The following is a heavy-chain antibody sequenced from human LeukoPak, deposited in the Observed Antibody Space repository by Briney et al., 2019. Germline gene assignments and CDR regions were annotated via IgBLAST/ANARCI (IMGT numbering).Heavy chain of an antibody. CDR1: GFPFKNYA. CDR2: ISSSGDRA. J-gene: IGHJ3*02. CDR3: AKISSGYGAFDI. Sequence: PGGSLRLSCAASGFPFKNYAMTWVRQAPGKGLEWVSGISSSGDRADYADSVKGRCTMSRDNSKNTLYLQMNSLRAEDTAVYYCAKISSGYGAFDIWGQGTMVTVSS. V-gene: IGHV3-23*01. D-gene: IGHD3-22*01.